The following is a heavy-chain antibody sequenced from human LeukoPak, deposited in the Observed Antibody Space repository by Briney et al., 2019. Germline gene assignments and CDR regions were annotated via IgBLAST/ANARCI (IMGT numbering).Heavy chain of an antibody. CDR1: GFTFSIFA. J-gene: IGHJ6*02. CDR3: AKGSSHWGPAV. CDR2: ITGSTGST. D-gene: IGHD3-16*01. V-gene: IGHV3-23*01. Sequence: GGSLRLSCAASGFTFSIFAMSWVRQAPGKGLQWVSTITGSTGSTYYADSVKGRFTISRVDSKNTLYLQMNSLRAEDTAVYYCAKGSSHWGPAVWGQGTTVTVSS.